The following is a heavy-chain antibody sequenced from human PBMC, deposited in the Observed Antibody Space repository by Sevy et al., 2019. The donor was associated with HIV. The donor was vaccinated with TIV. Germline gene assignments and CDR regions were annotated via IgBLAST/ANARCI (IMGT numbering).Heavy chain of an antibody. J-gene: IGHJ6*02. Sequence: SETLSLTCAVYGGSFSGYYWSWIRQPPGKGLDWIGEINHSGSTNYNPSLKSRVTISVDTSKNQFSLKLSSVTAADTAVYYCASPAAGTGYYYYGMDVWGQGTTVTVSS. CDR3: ASPAAGTGYYYYGMDV. CDR2: INHSGST. CDR1: GGSFSGYY. V-gene: IGHV4-34*01. D-gene: IGHD6-13*01.